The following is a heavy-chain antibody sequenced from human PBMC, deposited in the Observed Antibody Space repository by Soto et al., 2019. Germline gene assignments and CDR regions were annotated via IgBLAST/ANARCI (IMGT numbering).Heavy chain of an antibody. V-gene: IGHV3-23*01. Sequence: GGSLRLSCAASGFTFSSYAMSWVRQAPGKGLEWVSAISGSGGSTYYADPVKGRFTISRDNSKNTLYLQMNSLRAEDTAVYYCAKASQDAFSYYYGMDVWGQGTTVTVSS. CDR3: AKASQDAFSYYYGMDV. D-gene: IGHD3-3*02. J-gene: IGHJ6*02. CDR2: ISGSGGST. CDR1: GFTFSSYA.